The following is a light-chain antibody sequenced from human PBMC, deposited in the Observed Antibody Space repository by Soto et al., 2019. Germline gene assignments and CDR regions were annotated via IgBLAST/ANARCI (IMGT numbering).Light chain of an antibody. CDR2: DVS. V-gene: IGLV2-14*01. CDR3: SSYTSSSTVV. CDR1: SSDVGGYNY. J-gene: IGLJ2*01. Sequence: QSVLTQPASVSGSPGQSITISCTGTSSDVGGYNYVSWYQQHPGKAPKLMIYDVSNRPSGVSNRFSGSKSGNTASLTISGIQAEDEADYYSSSYTSSSTVVFGGGTKLPVL.